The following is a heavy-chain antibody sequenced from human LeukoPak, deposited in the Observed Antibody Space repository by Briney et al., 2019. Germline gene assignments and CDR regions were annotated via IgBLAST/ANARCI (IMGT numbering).Heavy chain of an antibody. CDR3: ARGAYSYRFDY. CDR2: IFNSGNT. CDR1: GASISSYY. D-gene: IGHD5-18*01. V-gene: IGHV4-59*08. J-gene: IGHJ4*02. Sequence: SETLSLTCTVPGASISSYYWSWIRQPPGQGLEWIGDIFNSGNTNYNPSLKSRVTISVDTSKNQFSLKLTSVTAADTAVYYCARGAYSYRFDYWGPGTLVTVSS.